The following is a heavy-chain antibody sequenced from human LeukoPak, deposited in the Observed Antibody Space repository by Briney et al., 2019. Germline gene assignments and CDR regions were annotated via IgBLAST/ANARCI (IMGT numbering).Heavy chain of an antibody. Sequence: ASVKVSCKASGGTFSSYAISWVRQAPGQGLEWMGGIIPIFGKANYAQKFQGRVTITADESTSTAYMELSSLRSEDTAVYYCATTLLGYCSSTSCWVSEWRFAYWGQGTLVTVSS. CDR3: ATTLLGYCSSTSCWVSEWRFAY. CDR2: IIPIFGKA. J-gene: IGHJ4*02. V-gene: IGHV1-69*13. D-gene: IGHD2-2*01. CDR1: GGTFSSYA.